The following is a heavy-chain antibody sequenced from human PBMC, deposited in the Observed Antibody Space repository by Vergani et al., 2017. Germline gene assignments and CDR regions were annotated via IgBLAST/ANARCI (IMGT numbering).Heavy chain of an antibody. D-gene: IGHD1-26*01. V-gene: IGHV1-69*08. J-gene: IGHJ6*02. CDR3: ARDPRGYGGYPEDYYYYGMDV. CDR1: GATFRSNT. CDR2: IIPVLGKT. Sequence: QVQLVQSGAEVKKPGSSVKVSCKAPGATFRSNTISWVRQVPGQGLEWMGRIIPVLGKTKYAQDFQGRLTITADTSTSTAYMELTSLRSQDTAVYYCARDPRGYGGYPEDYYYYGMDVWGQGTTVTVSS.